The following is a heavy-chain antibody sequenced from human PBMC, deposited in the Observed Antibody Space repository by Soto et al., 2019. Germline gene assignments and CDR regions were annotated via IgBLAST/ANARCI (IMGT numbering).Heavy chain of an antibody. CDR3: AKPVRWDYYYYYGMDV. J-gene: IGHJ6*02. CDR2: ISGSGGST. D-gene: IGHD1-26*01. Sequence: LRLSCAASGFTLSSYAMSWVRQAPGKGLVWVSAISGSGGSTYYADSVKGRFTISRDNSKNTLYLQMNSLRAEDTAVYYCAKPVRWDYYYYYGMDVWGQGTTVTVSS. V-gene: IGHV3-23*01. CDR1: GFTLSSYA.